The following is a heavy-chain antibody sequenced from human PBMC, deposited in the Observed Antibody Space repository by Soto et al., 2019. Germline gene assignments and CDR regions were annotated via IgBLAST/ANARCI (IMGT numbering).Heavy chain of an antibody. D-gene: IGHD6-19*01. Sequence: QVQLVESGGGVVQPGRSLRLSCAASGFTFSTYAMHWVRQAPGKGLEWVAVISYDGSNKYYADSVKGRFTISRDNSKNTLYLQMNSLRAEDTAVYYCARDKSPYSSGWHNRHFDYRGHVTLVTVSS. CDR1: GFTFSTYA. J-gene: IGHJ4*01. CDR2: ISYDGSNK. V-gene: IGHV3-30-3*01. CDR3: ARDKSPYSSGWHNRHFDY.